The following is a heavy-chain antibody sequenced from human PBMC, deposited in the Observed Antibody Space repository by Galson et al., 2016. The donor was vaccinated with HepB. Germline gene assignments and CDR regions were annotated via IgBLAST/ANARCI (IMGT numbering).Heavy chain of an antibody. J-gene: IGHJ4*02. CDR3: ATTRLLDN. CDR2: INWNSYSI. CDR1: GFTFDDYA. V-gene: IGHV3-9*01. D-gene: IGHD1-14*01. Sequence: SLRLSCAASGFTFDDYAMHWVRQAPGKGLEWVSSINWNSYSIGYADSVKGRFTISRDNAKNSLYLQMNSLRAEDTALYYCATTRLLDNWGQGILVTVSS.